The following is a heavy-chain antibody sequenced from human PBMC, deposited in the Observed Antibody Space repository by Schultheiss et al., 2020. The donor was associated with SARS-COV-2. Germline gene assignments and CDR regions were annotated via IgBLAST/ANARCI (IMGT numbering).Heavy chain of an antibody. V-gene: IGHV4-34*01. CDR2: INHSRST. Sequence: SETLSLTCAVYGGSFSGYYWSWIRQPPGKGLEWIGEINHSRSTNYNPSLKSRVTISVDTSKNQFSLKLSSVTAADTAVYYCARTPNYYYYYMDVWGKGTTVTVSS. CDR3: ARTPNYYYYYMDV. J-gene: IGHJ6*03. CDR1: GGSFSGYY.